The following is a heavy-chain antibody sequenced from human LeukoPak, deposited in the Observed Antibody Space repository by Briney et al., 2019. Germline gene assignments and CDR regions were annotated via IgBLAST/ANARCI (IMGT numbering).Heavy chain of an antibody. CDR1: GGSISSSPYY. Sequence: PSETLSLTCTVSGGSISSSPYYWGWIRQPPGKGLEWIGSIYYSGTTHYSPSLESRVTISVDTSKNQFSLKLASVTAADTAVYYCARGGYSYGYNWFDPWGQGTLVTVSS. V-gene: IGHV4-39*07. J-gene: IGHJ5*02. CDR2: IYYSGTT. D-gene: IGHD5-18*01. CDR3: ARGGYSYGYNWFDP.